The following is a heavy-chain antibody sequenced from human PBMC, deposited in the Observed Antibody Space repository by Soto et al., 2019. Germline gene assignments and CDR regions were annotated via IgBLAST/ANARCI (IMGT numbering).Heavy chain of an antibody. V-gene: IGHV5-51*01. CDR1: GYNFRHYY. CDR3: AKQWKVTTAVGQMSFDA. J-gene: IGHJ4*02. CDR2: TYPGDSGV. Sequence: GESLKISCQASGYNFRHYYIAWVRQKPGRGLEWVGLTYPGDSGVRYSPSVQGQVTISVDRSTDTAFLQWNSLKASDSATYYCAKQWKVTTAVGQMSFDAWGQGTLVTVSS. D-gene: IGHD2-21*02.